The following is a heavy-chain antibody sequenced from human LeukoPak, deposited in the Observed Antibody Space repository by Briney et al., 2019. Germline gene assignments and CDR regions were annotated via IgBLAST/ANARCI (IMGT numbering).Heavy chain of an antibody. D-gene: IGHD5-12*01. CDR2: INSDGSST. CDR3: ARAWMGAFDI. V-gene: IGHV3-74*01. Sequence: GRSLRLSCAASGFTFSRYAMHWVRQAPGKGLVWVSRINSDGSSTSYADSVKGRFTISRDNAKNTLYLQMNSLRAEDTAVYYCARAWMGAFDIWGQGTMVTVSS. CDR1: GFTFSRYA. J-gene: IGHJ3*02.